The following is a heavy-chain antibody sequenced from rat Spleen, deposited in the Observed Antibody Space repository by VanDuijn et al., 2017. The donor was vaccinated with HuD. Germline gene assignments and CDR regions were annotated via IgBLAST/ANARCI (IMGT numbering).Heavy chain of an antibody. V-gene: IGHV5-25*01. CDR3: AKDEDSGDLWG. CDR2: ITSGGSNT. D-gene: IGHD1-1*01. CDR1: GFTFSSFA. Sequence: EVQLVESGGGLVQPGRSLKLSCAASGFTFSSFAMAWVRQAPKKGPEWVATITSGGSNTYYPDSVKGRFTISRDNAKSTLYLQMDSLRSEDTATYYCAKDEDSGDLWGWGQGVMVTVSS. J-gene: IGHJ2*01.